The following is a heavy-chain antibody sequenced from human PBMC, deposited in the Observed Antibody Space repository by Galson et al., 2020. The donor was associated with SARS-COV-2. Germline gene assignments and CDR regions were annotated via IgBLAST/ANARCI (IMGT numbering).Heavy chain of an antibody. Sequence: KIGESLKISCKGSGYSFTSYWIGWVRQMPGKGLEWMGIIYPGDSATRYSPSFQGQVTISADKSISTAYLQWSSLKASDTAMYYCARLVVVAATRGLYYFDYGGQGTLVTVSS. CDR3: ARLVVVAATRGLYYFDY. V-gene: IGHV5-51*01. D-gene: IGHD2-15*01. CDR2: IYPGDSAT. J-gene: IGHJ4*02. CDR1: GYSFTSYW.